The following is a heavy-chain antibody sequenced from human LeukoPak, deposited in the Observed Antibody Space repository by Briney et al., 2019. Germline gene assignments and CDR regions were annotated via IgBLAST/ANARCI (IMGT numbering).Heavy chain of an antibody. Sequence: SETLSLTCAVYGGSFSGYYWSWIRRPPGKGLEWIGEINHSGSTNYNPSLKSRVTISVDTSKNQFSLKLTSVTAADTAVYYCARRAERSSGSYYGYWGQGTLVSVSS. CDR3: ARRAERSSGSYYGY. V-gene: IGHV4-34*01. D-gene: IGHD1-26*01. J-gene: IGHJ4*02. CDR2: INHSGST. CDR1: GGSFSGYY.